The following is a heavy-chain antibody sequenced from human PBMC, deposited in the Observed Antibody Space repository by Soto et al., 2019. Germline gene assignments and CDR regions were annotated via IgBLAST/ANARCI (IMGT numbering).Heavy chain of an antibody. CDR3: ALKVWFDFWNGFTWFDP. CDR2: INPNSGGT. CDR1: GYTFTDYY. J-gene: IGHJ5*02. Sequence: QVQLVQSGAEVKKPGASVKVSCKASGYTFTDYYMHWVRQAPGQGLEWMGWINPNSGGTNYAQKFQGRVTITGDESTSTVYMELSSLKSEDTAVYYCALKVWFDFWNGFTWFDPWGQGTLVTVSS. V-gene: IGHV1-2*02. D-gene: IGHD3-3*01.